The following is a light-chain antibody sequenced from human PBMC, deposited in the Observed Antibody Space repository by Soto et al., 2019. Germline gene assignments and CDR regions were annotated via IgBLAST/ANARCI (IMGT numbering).Light chain of an antibody. CDR3: QQRSNWRGT. V-gene: IGKV3-11*01. Sequence: EIVLTQSPATLSLSPGERATLSCRASQSVSSYLAWYQQKPGQAPRLLIYDASNRATGIPARFSGSGSGTDFTFTISSLVPEDFAVYYCQQRSNWRGTFGGGTKVDIK. J-gene: IGKJ4*01. CDR2: DAS. CDR1: QSVSSY.